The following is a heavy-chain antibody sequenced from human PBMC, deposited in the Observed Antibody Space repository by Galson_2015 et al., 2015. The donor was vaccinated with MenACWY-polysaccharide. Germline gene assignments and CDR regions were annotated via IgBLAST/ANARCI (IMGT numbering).Heavy chain of an antibody. D-gene: IGHD6-6*01. CDR1: GFTFSSYW. J-gene: IGHJ4*02. CDR3: AGPGQLAVYYYFDY. V-gene: IGHV3-7*01. Sequence: SLRLSCAASGFTFSSYWMSWVRQAPGKGLEWVANIKQDGSEKYYVDSVKGRFTISRDNAKNSLYLQMNSLRAEDTAVYYCAGPGQLAVYYYFDYWGQGTLVTVSS. CDR2: IKQDGSEK.